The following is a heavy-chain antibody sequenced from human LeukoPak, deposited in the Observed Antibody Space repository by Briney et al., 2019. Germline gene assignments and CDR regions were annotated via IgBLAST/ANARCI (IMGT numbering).Heavy chain of an antibody. J-gene: IGHJ5*02. CDR3: ARGRTMVRGVTYNWFDP. Sequence: ASVKVSCKASGYTFTSYGISWVRQAPGQGLEWMGWMNPNSGNTGYAQKFQGRVTMTRNTSISTAYMELSSLRSEDTAVYYCARGRTMVRGVTYNWFDPWGQGTLVTVSS. D-gene: IGHD3-10*01. CDR2: MNPNSGNT. CDR1: GYTFTSYG. V-gene: IGHV1-8*02.